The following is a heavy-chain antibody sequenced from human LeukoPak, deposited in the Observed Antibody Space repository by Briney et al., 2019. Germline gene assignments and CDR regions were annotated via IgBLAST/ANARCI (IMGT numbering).Heavy chain of an antibody. CDR3: ARQLNAFDI. Sequence: SETLSLTCAVSGYSISSGYYWGWIRQPPGKGLEWIGSIYHSGSTYYTPSLKSRVTISVDTSKNQFSLRLSSVTAADTAVYYCARQLNAFDIWGQGTMVTVSS. V-gene: IGHV4-38-2*01. CDR2: IYHSGST. CDR1: GYSISSGYY. D-gene: IGHD5-24*01. J-gene: IGHJ3*02.